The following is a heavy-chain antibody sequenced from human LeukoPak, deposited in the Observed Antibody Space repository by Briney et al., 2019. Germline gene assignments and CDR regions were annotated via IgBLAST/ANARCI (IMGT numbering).Heavy chain of an antibody. CDR1: GFTFSSYA. Sequence: GGSLRLSCAASGFTFSSYAMSWVRQAPGKGLEWVSAISGSGGSTYYADSVKGRFTISRDNSKNTLYLQMNSLRAEDTAVYYCAKGTILWFGELCFFDYWGQGTLVTVSS. CDR2: ISGSGGST. V-gene: IGHV3-23*01. J-gene: IGHJ4*02. CDR3: AKGTILWFGELCFFDY. D-gene: IGHD3-10*01.